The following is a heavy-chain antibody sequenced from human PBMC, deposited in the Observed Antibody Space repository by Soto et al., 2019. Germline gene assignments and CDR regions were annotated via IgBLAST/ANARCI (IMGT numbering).Heavy chain of an antibody. Sequence: ASVKVSCKASGYTFTGYYMHWVRQAPGQGLEWMGWINPNSGGTNYAQKFQGWVTMTRDTSISTAYMELIRLRSDDTAVYYCVRVSAESTSSYFDYWGQGTLVTVSS. CDR1: GYTFTGYY. CDR3: VRVSAESTSSYFDY. CDR2: INPNSGGT. J-gene: IGHJ4*02. V-gene: IGHV1-2*04. D-gene: IGHD6-6*01.